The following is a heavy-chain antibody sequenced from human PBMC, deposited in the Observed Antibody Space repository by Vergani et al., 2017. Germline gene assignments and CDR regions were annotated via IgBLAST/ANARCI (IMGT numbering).Heavy chain of an antibody. CDR1: GFTFSSYA. CDR3: ASAGIVGS. Sequence: QVQLVESGGGVVQPGRSLRLSCAASGFTFSSYAMHWVRQAPGKGVEWVAVISYDGSNKYYADSVKGRFTISRDNSKNTLYLQMNSLRAEDTAVYYCASAGIVGSWGQGTLVTVSS. D-gene: IGHD1-26*01. V-gene: IGHV3-30-3*01. J-gene: IGHJ5*02. CDR2: ISYDGSNK.